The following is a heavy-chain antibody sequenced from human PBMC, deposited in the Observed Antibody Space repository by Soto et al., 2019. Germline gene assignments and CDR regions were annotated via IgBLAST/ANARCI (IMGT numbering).Heavy chain of an antibody. V-gene: IGHV4-59*08. CDR1: GGSISDYY. CDR2: IYYTGST. D-gene: IGHD5-12*01. CDR3: ARLGRWLQALDS. J-gene: IGHJ4*02. Sequence: QVQLQESGPGLVKPSETLSLTCTVSGGSISDYYWSWIRQPPGKGLKWVGYIYYTGSTTYNPSLKSRLTLSVDTSKNQFSLKLRSVSAADTAVYYCARLGRWLQALDSWGQGTLVTVSS.